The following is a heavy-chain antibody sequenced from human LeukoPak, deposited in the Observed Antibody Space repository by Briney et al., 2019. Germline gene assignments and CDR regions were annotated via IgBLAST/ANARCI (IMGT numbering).Heavy chain of an antibody. J-gene: IGHJ4*02. CDR2: IYSGGST. V-gene: IGHV3-66*02. Sequence: GGSLRLSWAASGFTVSSNYMSWVRQAPGKGLEWVSVIYSGGSTYYADSVKGRFTISRDNSKNTLYLQMNSLRAEDTAVYYCAREKTGAGLDYWGQGTLVTVSS. CDR3: AREKTGAGLDY. CDR1: GFTVSSNY.